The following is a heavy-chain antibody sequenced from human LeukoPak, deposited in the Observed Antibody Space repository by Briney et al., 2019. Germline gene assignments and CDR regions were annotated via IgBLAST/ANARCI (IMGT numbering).Heavy chain of an antibody. CDR1: ELTFSNYA. J-gene: IGHJ4*02. V-gene: IGHV3-23*01. CDR3: AKDIAVAGYYFDY. CDR2: ISGSGGST. D-gene: IGHD6-19*01. Sequence: GGSLRLSCAASELTFSNYAMSWVRQAPGKGLEWVSAISGSGGSTYYADSVKGRFTISRDNSKNTLYLQMNSLRAEDTAVYYCAKDIAVAGYYFDYWGQGTLVTVSS.